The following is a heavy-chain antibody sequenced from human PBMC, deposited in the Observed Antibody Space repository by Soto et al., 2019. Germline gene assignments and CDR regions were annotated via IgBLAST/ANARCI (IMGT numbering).Heavy chain of an antibody. Sequence: QLQLQESGPGLVKPSETLSLTCTVSGGSISSTRYYWGWIRQPPGKGLEWIGTTYYTGSTYYNPSLKSRVTISVDMSKNQFSLKVRSVTAADTAVYYCVSGPGTTADYWGQGTPVTVSS. CDR3: VSGPGTTADY. V-gene: IGHV4-39*01. D-gene: IGHD1-1*01. J-gene: IGHJ4*02. CDR2: TYYTGST. CDR1: GGSISSTRYY.